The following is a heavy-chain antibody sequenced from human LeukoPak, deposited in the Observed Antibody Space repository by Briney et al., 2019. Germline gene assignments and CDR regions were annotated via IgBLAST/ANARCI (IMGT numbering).Heavy chain of an antibody. Sequence: PGGSLRLSCAASGFTFSTHAMTWVRQAPGKGLEWVSSIDSSGDYTFYADSVKGRFTISRDNSKDTLYLQLSSLRAEDTAIYYCGKEFSSGWFFWGQGTLVSVSS. CDR1: GFTFSTHA. CDR3: GKEFSSGWFF. CDR2: IDSSGDYT. D-gene: IGHD6-13*01. V-gene: IGHV3-23*01. J-gene: IGHJ4*02.